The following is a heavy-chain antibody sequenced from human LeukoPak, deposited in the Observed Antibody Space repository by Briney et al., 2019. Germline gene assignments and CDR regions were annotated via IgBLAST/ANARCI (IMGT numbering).Heavy chain of an antibody. Sequence: SETLSLTCSVSGGSISGHYWTWIRQPPGKGLEWTGQIHYTGKPDYNPSLKSRITISVDTSKNQVSLQVSSVTAADSAIYYCARFGVDYDMDVWGHGTTVTVFS. J-gene: IGHJ6*02. CDR1: GGSISGHY. V-gene: IGHV4-59*11. CDR3: ARFGVDYDMDV. CDR2: IHYTGKP. D-gene: IGHD3-16*01.